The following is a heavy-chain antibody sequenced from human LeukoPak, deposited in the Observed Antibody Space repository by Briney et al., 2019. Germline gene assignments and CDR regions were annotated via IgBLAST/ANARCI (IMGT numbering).Heavy chain of an antibody. CDR2: IYASGST. V-gene: IGHV3-66*01. CDR3: ARGMPATAIRPYFDS. Sequence: SGGSLRLSCAASGFTLTNNYMTWVRQAPGKGLECVSVIYASGSTFYADSVKGRFTISRDSSKNTLYLQMDSLGAEDTAVYYCARGMPATAIRPYFDSWGQGTLVTVSS. J-gene: IGHJ4*02. D-gene: IGHD2-2*02. CDR1: GFTLTNNY.